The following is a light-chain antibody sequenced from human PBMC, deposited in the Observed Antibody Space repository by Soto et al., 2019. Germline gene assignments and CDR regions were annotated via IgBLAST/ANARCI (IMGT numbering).Light chain of an antibody. V-gene: IGKV3-15*01. J-gene: IGKJ5*01. Sequence: MTQSPATLSVFPGERVTLSGRTSHSVNSHVAWYQQKPGQAPRLLLYGASTRATGIPVRFSGSGFGTEFTLTISSLQSEDFAVYYCQQYKNWPLFGQGTRLEIK. CDR1: HSVNSH. CDR2: GAS. CDR3: QQYKNWPL.